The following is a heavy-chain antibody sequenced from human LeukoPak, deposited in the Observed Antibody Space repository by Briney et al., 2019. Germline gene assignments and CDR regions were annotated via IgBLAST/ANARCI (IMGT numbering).Heavy chain of an antibody. V-gene: IGHV4-38-2*01. CDR3: ARGPLWFGELYFDY. CDR1: GYSISSGYY. J-gene: IGHJ4*02. CDR2: IYHSGST. D-gene: IGHD3-10*01. Sequence: SETLSLTCAVSGYSISSGYYWGWIRQPPGKGLEWIGSIYHSGSTYYNPSLKSRVTISVDTSKNQSSLKLSSVTAADTAVYYCARGPLWFGELYFDYWGQGTLVTVSS.